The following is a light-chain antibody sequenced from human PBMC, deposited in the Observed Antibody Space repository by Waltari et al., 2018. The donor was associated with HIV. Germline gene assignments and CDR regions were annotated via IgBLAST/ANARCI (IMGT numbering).Light chain of an antibody. Sequence: QSVLTQPPSVSGTPGQQVTLSCSRGRSNLRSNTVTWYQQPPGTAPKLLIYSNNQRSSGVPDRFSGSKSGTSASLAISGLQSDDETDYYCAVRDDRLNGVLFGGGTRLTVL. CDR3: AVRDDRLNGVL. CDR1: RSNLRSNT. CDR2: SNN. J-gene: IGLJ2*01. V-gene: IGLV1-44*01.